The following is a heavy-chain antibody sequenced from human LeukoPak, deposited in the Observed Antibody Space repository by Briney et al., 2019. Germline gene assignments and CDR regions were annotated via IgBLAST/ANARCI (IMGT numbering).Heavy chain of an antibody. CDR1: GFTLDDYA. D-gene: IGHD3-9*01. J-gene: IGHJ3*01. V-gene: IGHV3-9*01. CDR2: LDGDGGGA. CDR3: ATDLYVAYYDILIGSPNALDV. Sequence: GRSLRLSCADSGFTLDDYAMHWVRQALGKGREWVSHLDGDGGGADYADSVRGRFTISRDNAKKTLYLQMNSLRAEDTAVYYCATDLYVAYYDILIGSPNALDVWGQGTMVTVSS.